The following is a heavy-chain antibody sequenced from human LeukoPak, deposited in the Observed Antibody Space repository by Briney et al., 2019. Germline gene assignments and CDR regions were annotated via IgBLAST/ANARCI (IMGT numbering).Heavy chain of an antibody. Sequence: PSETLSLTCAVYGGSFSGYYWSWIRQPPGKGLEWIGEINHSGSTDYNPSLKSRVTISVDTSKNQFSLKLSSVTAADTAVYYCARAGSGKQQLDYWGQGTLVTVSS. CDR2: INHSGST. CDR1: GGSFSGYY. V-gene: IGHV4-34*01. D-gene: IGHD6-13*01. CDR3: ARAGSGKQQLDY. J-gene: IGHJ4*02.